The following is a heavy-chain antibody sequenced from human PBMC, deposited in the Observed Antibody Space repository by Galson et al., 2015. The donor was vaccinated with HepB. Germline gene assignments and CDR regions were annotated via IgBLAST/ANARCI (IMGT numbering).Heavy chain of an antibody. CDR3: ARRTMVRGLGGDWFDP. CDR2: ISSSRSYI. D-gene: IGHD3-10*01. J-gene: IGHJ5*02. V-gene: IGHV3-21*01. Sequence: SLRLSCAASGFTFSSYSMNWVRQAPGKGLEWVSSISSSRSYIYYADSVKGRFTISRDNAKNSLYLQMNSLRAEDTAVYYCARRTMVRGLGGDWFDPWGQGTLVTVSS. CDR1: GFTFSSYS.